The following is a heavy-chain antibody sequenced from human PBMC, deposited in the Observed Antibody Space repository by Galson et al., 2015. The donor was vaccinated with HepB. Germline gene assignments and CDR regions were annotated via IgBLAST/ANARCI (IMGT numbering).Heavy chain of an antibody. V-gene: IGHV1-18*01. CDR1: GYTFTSYG. Sequence: SVKVSCKASGYTFTSYGTSWVRQAPGQGLEWMGWISAYNGNTNYAQKLQGRVTMTTDTSTSTAYMELRSLRSDDTAVYYCARGDDFWSGYYTGSWFDPWGQGTLVTVSS. CDR3: ARGDDFWSGYYTGSWFDP. J-gene: IGHJ5*02. D-gene: IGHD3-3*01. CDR2: ISAYNGNT.